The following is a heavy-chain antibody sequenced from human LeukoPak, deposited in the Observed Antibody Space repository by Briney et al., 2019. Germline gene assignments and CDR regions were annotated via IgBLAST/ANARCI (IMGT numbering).Heavy chain of an antibody. J-gene: IGHJ6*03. CDR2: ISNSGSTI. CDR3: ARGPYGDYVYYYYMDV. Sequence: KSGGSLRLSCAASVFTFSDYYMSWIRQAPGKGLEWVSYISNSGSTIYYADSVKGRFTISRDNAKNSLYLQMNSLRAEDTAIYYCARGPYGDYVYYYYMDVWGKGTTVTVSS. V-gene: IGHV3-11*04. CDR1: VFTFSDYY. D-gene: IGHD4-17*01.